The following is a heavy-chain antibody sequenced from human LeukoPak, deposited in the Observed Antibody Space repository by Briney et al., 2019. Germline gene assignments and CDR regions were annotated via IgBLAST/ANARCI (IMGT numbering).Heavy chain of an antibody. CDR2: INYSGST. J-gene: IGHJ4*02. D-gene: IGHD3-22*01. V-gene: IGHV4-59*01. CDR1: GVSISSYY. Sequence: PSETLSLTCTVSGVSISSYYWTWIRQPPGKGLEWIGNINYSGSTKYNPSLKSRVTISADTSKNQFSLKLSSVTAADTAVYYCARWYYDSSGYRYFDYWGQGTLVTVSS. CDR3: ARWYYDSSGYRYFDY.